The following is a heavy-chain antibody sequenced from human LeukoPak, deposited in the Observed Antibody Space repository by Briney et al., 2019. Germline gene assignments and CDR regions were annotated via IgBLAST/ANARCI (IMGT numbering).Heavy chain of an antibody. J-gene: IGHJ4*02. CDR2: INDDGSAT. V-gene: IGHV3-74*01. CDR1: GFTFSNYW. D-gene: IGHD2-15*01. Sequence: GGSLRLSCAASGFTFSNYWMHWVRQVPGKGLVWVSRINDDGSATFYADSVKGRFTISRDNAKNTLFLQMNSLRAEDTAVYYCARDYCSGGSCFFDYWGQGTLVTVSS. CDR3: ARDYCSGGSCFFDY.